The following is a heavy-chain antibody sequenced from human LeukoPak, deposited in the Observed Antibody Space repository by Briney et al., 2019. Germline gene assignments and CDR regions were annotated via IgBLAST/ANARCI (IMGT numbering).Heavy chain of an antibody. J-gene: IGHJ4*02. D-gene: IGHD3-3*01. V-gene: IGHV3-66*01. CDR2: IYSGGST. Sequence: GGSLRLSCAASGLTVSSTYMSWVRQTPGKGLEWVSVIYSGGSTYYADSEKGRFTISRDNSKNTLYLQMNSLRAEDTAVYYCARDLLEWYFDYWGQGTLVTVSS. CDR1: GLTVSSTY. CDR3: ARDLLEWYFDY.